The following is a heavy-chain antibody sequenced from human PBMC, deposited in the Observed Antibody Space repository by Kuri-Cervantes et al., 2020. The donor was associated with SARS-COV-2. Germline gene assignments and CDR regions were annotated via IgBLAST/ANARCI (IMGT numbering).Heavy chain of an antibody. CDR3: ARGLTGTSYWYFDL. D-gene: IGHD1-20*01. CDR2: ISSSSSYI. V-gene: IGHV3-21*01. Sequence: GESLKISCAASGFTFSSYSMNWVRQAPGKGLEWVSSISSSSSYIYYADSVKGRFTISRDNAKNSLYLQMNSLRAEDTAVYYCARGLTGTSYWYFDLWGRGTLVTVSS. J-gene: IGHJ2*01. CDR1: GFTFSSYS.